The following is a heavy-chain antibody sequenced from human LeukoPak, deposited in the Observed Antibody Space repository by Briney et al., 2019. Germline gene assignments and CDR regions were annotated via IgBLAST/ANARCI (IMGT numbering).Heavy chain of an antibody. CDR2: IWYDGSNK. J-gene: IGHJ4*02. CDR3: AKARYSSGWPDY. D-gene: IGHD6-19*01. V-gene: IGHV3-33*06. Sequence: GGSLRLSCAASGFTFSSYGMHWVRQAPGKGLEWVAVIWYDGSNKYYADSVKGRFTISRDNSKNTLYLQMNSLRAEDTAVYYCAKARYSSGWPDYWGQGTLVTVSS. CDR1: GFTFSSYG.